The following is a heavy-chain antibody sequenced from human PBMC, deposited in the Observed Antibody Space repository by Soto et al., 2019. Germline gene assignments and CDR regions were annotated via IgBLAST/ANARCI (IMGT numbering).Heavy chain of an antibody. V-gene: IGHV3-30*03. J-gene: IGHJ3*02. CDR2: ISYDGSNK. D-gene: IGHD1-26*01. Sequence: QVQLVESGGGVVQPGRSLRLSCAAYGFTFSSYGMHWVRQAPGKGLEWVTVISYDGSNKYYADSVKGRFTISRDNSKNTLYLQMNSLRAEDTAVYYCAMQWELPHAFAIWGQGTMVTVSS. CDR3: AMQWELPHAFAI. CDR1: GFTFSSYG.